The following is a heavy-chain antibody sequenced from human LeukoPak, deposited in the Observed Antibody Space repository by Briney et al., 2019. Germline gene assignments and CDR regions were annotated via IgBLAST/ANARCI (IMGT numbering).Heavy chain of an antibody. CDR1: GYTFTSYD. V-gene: IGHV1-8*01. J-gene: IGHJ6*02. Sequence: ASAKVSCKASGYTFTSYDINWVRQATGQGLEWMGWMNPNSGNTGYAQKFQGRVTMTRNTSISTAYMELSSLRSEDTAVYYCARHPPLSGTLYYYYGMDVWGQGTTVTVSS. D-gene: IGHD1-14*01. CDR2: MNPNSGNT. CDR3: ARHPPLSGTLYYYYGMDV.